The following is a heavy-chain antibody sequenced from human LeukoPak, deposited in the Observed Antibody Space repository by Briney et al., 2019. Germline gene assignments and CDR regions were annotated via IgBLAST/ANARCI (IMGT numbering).Heavy chain of an antibody. CDR3: ARPKSYSGSYNY. CDR1: GGSFSGYY. J-gene: IGHJ4*02. V-gene: IGHV4-34*01. Sequence: ASGTLSLTCAVYGGSFSGYYWSWIRQPPGKGLEWIGEINHSGSTNYNPSLKSRVTISVDTSKNQFSLKLSSVTAADTAVYYCARPKSYSGSYNYWGQGTLVTVSS. D-gene: IGHD1-26*01. CDR2: INHSGST.